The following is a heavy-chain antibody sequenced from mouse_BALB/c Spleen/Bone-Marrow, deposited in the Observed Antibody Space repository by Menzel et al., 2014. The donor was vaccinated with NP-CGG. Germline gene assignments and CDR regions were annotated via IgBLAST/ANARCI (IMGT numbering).Heavy chain of an antibody. Sequence: VQLKQSGGGLVQPGGSLKLSCAASGFDFSRYWMSWVRQAPGKGLEWIGEINPDSSTINYTPSLKDKFIISRDNAKNTLYLQMSKVRSEDTALYYRAKANWDVSGYFDVWGAGTTVTVSS. D-gene: IGHD4-1*01. CDR2: INPDSSTI. V-gene: IGHV4-1*02. J-gene: IGHJ1*01. CDR3: AKANWDVSGYFDV. CDR1: GFDFSRYW.